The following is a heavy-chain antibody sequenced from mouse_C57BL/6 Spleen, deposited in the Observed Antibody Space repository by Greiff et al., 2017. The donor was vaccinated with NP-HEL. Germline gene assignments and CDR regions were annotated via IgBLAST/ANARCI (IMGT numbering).Heavy chain of an antibody. Sequence: QVQLQQSGAELVRPGASVTLSCTASGYTFTDYEMHWVKQTPVHGLEWIGAIDPETGGTAYNQKFKGKAILTADKSSSTAYMELSSLTSEDSAVYYCTRKITTVVATVKYFDVWGTGTTVTVSS. D-gene: IGHD1-1*01. CDR2: IDPETGGT. J-gene: IGHJ1*03. V-gene: IGHV1-15*01. CDR3: TRKITTVVATVKYFDV. CDR1: GYTFTDYE.